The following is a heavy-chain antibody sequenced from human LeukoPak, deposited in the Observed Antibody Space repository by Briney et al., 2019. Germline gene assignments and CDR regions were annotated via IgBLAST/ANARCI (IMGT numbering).Heavy chain of an antibody. CDR2: ISGSGGST. D-gene: IGHD2-15*01. J-gene: IGHJ4*02. Sequence: GGSLRLSCAASGFTFSSYAMSWVRQAPVKGLEWVSAISGSGGSTYYADSVKGRFTISRDNSKNTLYLQMNSLRAEDTAVYYCARDLDPRYCSGRSCYSEYDYWGQGTLVTVSS. CDR3: ARDLDPRYCSGRSCYSEYDY. CDR1: GFTFSSYA. V-gene: IGHV3-23*01.